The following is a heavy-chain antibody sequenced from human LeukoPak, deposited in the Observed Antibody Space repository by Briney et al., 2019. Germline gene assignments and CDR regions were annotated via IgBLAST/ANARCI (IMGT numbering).Heavy chain of an antibody. Sequence: SETLSLTCTVSGGSISSYYWSWIRQPPGKGLEWIGYIYYSGSTNYNPSLTSRVTISVDTSKNQFSLKLSSVTAADSAVYYCARVTDGLTTKGYFDYWGQGTLVTVSS. CDR3: ARVTDGLTTKGYFDY. J-gene: IGHJ4*02. CDR1: GGSISSYY. D-gene: IGHD5-24*01. V-gene: IGHV4-59*01. CDR2: IYYSGST.